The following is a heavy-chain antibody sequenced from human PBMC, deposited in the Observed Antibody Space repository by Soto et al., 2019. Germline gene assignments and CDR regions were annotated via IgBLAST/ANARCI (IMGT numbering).Heavy chain of an antibody. D-gene: IGHD6-19*01. CDR3: ARIKGIAVAGTDLYYYYGMDV. CDR1: GGSIISSNW. J-gene: IGHJ6*02. CDR2: IYHSGST. V-gene: IGHV4-4*02. Sequence: SKTLSVTCAVSGGSIISSNWWRFVRQPPGKGLEWIGEIYHSGSTNYNPSLKSRVTISVDKSKNQFSLKLSSVTAADTAVYYCARIKGIAVAGTDLYYYYGMDVWGQGTTVTVSS.